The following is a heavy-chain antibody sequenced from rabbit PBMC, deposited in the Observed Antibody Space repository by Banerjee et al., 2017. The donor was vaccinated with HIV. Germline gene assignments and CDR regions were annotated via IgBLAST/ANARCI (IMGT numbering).Heavy chain of an antibody. V-gene: IGHV1S45*01. CDR1: GFSFSSGYD. CDR2: IYTGSGST. D-gene: IGHD3-1*01. CDR3: ARRDAAYGGYGFGDL. Sequence: QEQLVESGGDLVKPGASLTLTCTASGFSFSSGYDMCWVRQAPGKGLEWIAWIYTGSGSTYYASWAKGRFTISKTSSTTVTLQMTSLTAADTATYFCARRDAAYGGYGFGDLWGQGTLVTVS. J-gene: IGHJ3*01.